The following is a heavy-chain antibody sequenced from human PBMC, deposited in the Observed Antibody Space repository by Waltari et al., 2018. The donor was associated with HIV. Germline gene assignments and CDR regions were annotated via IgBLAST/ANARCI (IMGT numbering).Heavy chain of an antibody. CDR2: ITSGSYM. V-gene: IGHV3-21*01. D-gene: IGHD5-18*01. J-gene: IGHJ2*01. Sequence: EVQLLESGGGLVKPGGSLRLSCAASGFTFRSHSMNWVRQAPGKGLEWVSSITSGSYMFYVDSVKGRFTIFRDNTKNSLYLQMNSLRAEDTAAYYCARQGGSYGPDWYFDLWGRGTLVTVSS. CDR1: GFTFRSHS. CDR3: ARQGGSYGPDWYFDL.